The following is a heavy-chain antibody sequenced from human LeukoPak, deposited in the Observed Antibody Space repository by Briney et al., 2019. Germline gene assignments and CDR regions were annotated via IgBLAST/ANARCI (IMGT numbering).Heavy chain of an antibody. J-gene: IGHJ4*02. Sequence: SETLTLTCAVYGGSFSGYYWSWIRQPPGKGLEWIGEINHRGSTNYNPSLKSRVTISVDTSKNQFSLKLSSVTAADTAVYYCARVRVTTAGYWGQGTLVTVSS. CDR3: ARVRVTTAGY. CDR2: INHRGST. V-gene: IGHV4-34*01. CDR1: GGSFSGYY. D-gene: IGHD4-17*01.